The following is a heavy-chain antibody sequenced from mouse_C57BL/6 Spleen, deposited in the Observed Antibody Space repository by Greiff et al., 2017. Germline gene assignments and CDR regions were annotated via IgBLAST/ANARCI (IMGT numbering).Heavy chain of an antibody. CDR2: IDPSDSYT. Sequence: QVQLQQPGAELVMPGASVKLSCKASGYTFTSYWMHWVKQRPGHGLEWIGEIDPSDSYTNYNQKFKGKSTLTVDKSASTAYMQLSSLTSEDSAVYSCARDYYGSSYYFDYWGQGTTLTVSS. D-gene: IGHD1-1*01. CDR1: GYTFTSYW. J-gene: IGHJ2*01. V-gene: IGHV1-69*01. CDR3: ARDYYGSSYYFDY.